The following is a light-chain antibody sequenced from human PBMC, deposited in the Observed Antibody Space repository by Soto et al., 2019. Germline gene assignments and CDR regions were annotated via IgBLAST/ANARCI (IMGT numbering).Light chain of an antibody. V-gene: IGLV4-69*01. CDR1: SGHSNYA. CDR2: LNSDGSH. J-gene: IGLJ2*01. CDR3: QTWGSGIVV. Sequence: QSVLTQSPSASASLGASVKLTCTLRSGHSNYAIAWHQQQSEKGPRYLMKLNSDGSHSKGDGIPDRFSGSSSGAERYLTISSVHYEDEADYYCQTWGSGIVVFGGGTKLTVL.